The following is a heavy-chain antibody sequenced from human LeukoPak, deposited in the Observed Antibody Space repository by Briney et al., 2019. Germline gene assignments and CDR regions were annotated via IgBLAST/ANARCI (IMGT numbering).Heavy chain of an antibody. CDR1: GFTFSSYT. CDR2: ISDPHSGSET. CDR3: TTRLRNHFDY. J-gene: IGHJ4*02. D-gene: IGHD5-12*01. V-gene: IGHV3-23*01. Sequence: PGGSLRLSCAASGFTFSSYTMNWVRQALGQGLEWVSTISDPHSGSETHYADSVQGRFTITRNDSQNMVYLQMDSLRAEDRAVYYCTTRLRNHFDYWGQGTQVTVSS.